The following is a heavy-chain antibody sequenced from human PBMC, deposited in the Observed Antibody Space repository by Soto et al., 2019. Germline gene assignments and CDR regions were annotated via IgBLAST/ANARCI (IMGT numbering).Heavy chain of an antibody. CDR3: AREQAYYDFWSGYYTQRYNWFDH. CDR1: GGSFSGYY. D-gene: IGHD3-3*01. CDR2: INHSGST. V-gene: IGHV4-34*01. J-gene: IGHJ5*02. Sequence: PSETPSLTRAVYGGSFSGYYWSWIRQPPGEGVEGVGEINHSGSTNYNPSLKSRVTISVDTSKNQFSLKLSSVTAADTAVYYCAREQAYYDFWSGYYTQRYNWFDHWGQGTMVTVS.